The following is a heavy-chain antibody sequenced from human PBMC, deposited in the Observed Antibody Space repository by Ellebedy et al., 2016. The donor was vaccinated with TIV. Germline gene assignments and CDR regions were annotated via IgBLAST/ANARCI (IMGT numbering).Heavy chain of an antibody. V-gene: IGHV4-34*01. D-gene: IGHD6-19*01. Sequence: SETLSLXCAVYGGSFSGYYWSWIRQPPGKGLEWIGEINHSGSTNYNPSLKSRVTISVDTSKNQFSLKLSSVTAADTAVYYCASRDSSGWYYFDYWGQGTLVTVSS. CDR3: ASRDSSGWYYFDY. CDR1: GGSFSGYY. J-gene: IGHJ4*02. CDR2: INHSGST.